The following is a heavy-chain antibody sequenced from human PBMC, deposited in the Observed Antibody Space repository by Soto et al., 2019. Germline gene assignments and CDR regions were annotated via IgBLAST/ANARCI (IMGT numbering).Heavy chain of an antibody. CDR1: GVTFNRQD. V-gene: IGHV1-69*13. CDR2: IIPMFGTP. CDR3: ATSAGRDGYSFDY. D-gene: IGHD5-18*01. J-gene: IGHJ4*02. Sequence: SVKVSCKASGVTFNRQDMRWVRQAPGQGLEWMGGIIPMFGTPHYAEKFQDRDTITADESTGTAYLELSSLTSEDTAVYYCATSAGRDGYSFDYWDPGTLVTISS.